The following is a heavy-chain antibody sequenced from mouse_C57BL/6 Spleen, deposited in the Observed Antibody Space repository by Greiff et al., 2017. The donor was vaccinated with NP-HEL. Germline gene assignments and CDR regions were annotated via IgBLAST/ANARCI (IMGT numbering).Heavy chain of an antibody. J-gene: IGHJ2*01. CDR3: ARRGGRDDYGSSRYYFDY. V-gene: IGHV1-47*01. Sequence: VQLQQSGAELVKPGASVKMSCKASGYTFTTYPIEWMKQNHGKSLEWIGNFHPYNDDTKYNEKFKGKATLTVEKSSSTVYLELSRLTSDDAAVYYGARRGGRDDYGSSRYYFDYWGQGTTLTVSA. CDR2: FHPYNDDT. CDR1: GYTFTTYP. D-gene: IGHD1-1*01.